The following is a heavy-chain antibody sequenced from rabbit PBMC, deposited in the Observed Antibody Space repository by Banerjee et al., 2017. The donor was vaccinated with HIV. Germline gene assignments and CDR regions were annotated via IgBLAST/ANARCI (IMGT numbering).Heavy chain of an antibody. J-gene: IGHJ4*01. Sequence: QEQLVESGGGLVQPGESLTLSCTASGFSFSSSYWICWVRQAPGKGLEWIGCISTGDGITYYASWAKGRFTISKTSSTTVTLQMTSLTAADTATYFCARDDSFDDDSHFSLWGPGTLVTVS. V-gene: IGHV1S45*01. CDR1: GFSFSSSYW. CDR2: ISTGDGIT. D-gene: IGHD2-1*01. CDR3: ARDDSFDDDSHFSL.